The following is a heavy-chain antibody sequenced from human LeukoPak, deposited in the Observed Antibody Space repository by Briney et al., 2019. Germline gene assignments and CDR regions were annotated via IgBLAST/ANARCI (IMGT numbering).Heavy chain of an antibody. V-gene: IGHV1-18*01. CDR3: ARGVVLRYFDWLLYGNWFDP. CDR1: GYTFTSYG. D-gene: IGHD3-9*01. J-gene: IGHJ5*02. Sequence: GASVKVSCKASGYTFTSYGISWVRQAPGQGLEWMGWISAYNGNTNYAQKLQGRATMTTDTSTSTAYMELRSLRSDDTAVYYCARGVVLRYFDWLLYGNWFDPWGQGTLVTVSS. CDR2: ISAYNGNT.